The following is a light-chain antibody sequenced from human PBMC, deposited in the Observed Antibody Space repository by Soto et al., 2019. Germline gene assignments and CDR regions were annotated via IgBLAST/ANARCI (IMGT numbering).Light chain of an antibody. J-gene: IGKJ5*01. Sequence: DIQMTQSPSSLSASVGDRVTITCRASQSISRNLNWYQQKPGKAPMLLIYTTSSLQTGVPSRFSGSGSGTDFTLTISSLQPEDFATYYCQQRSNWPPVFTFGQGTRLEIK. CDR1: QSISRN. CDR2: TTS. CDR3: QQRSNWPPVFT. V-gene: IGKV1-39*01.